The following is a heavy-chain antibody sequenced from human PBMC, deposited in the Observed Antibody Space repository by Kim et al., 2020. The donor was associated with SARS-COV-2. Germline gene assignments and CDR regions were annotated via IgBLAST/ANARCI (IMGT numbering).Heavy chain of an antibody. Sequence: SETLSLTCTVSGGSISSSSYYWGWIRQPPGKGLEWIGSIYYSGSTYYNPSLKSRVTISVDTSKNQFSLKLSSVTAADTAVYYCARESRSYYGPCWFDPWG. CDR3: ARESRSYYGPCWFDP. J-gene: IGHJ5*02. V-gene: IGHV4-39*07. CDR2: IYYSGST. D-gene: IGHD3-10*01. CDR1: GGSISSSSYY.